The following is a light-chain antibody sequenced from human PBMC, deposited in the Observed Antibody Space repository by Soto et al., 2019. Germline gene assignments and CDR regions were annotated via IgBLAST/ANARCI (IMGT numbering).Light chain of an antibody. CDR3: AAWDDSLNVVI. Sequence: QSALTQPPSASGTPGQRVTISCSGSSSNIGSNSVNWYQQFPGTAPKLLIYSNNQRPSGVPYRFSGSKSGTSASLAISGLQSEDEADYYCAAWDDSLNVVIFGGGTKVTV. V-gene: IGLV1-44*01. CDR2: SNN. CDR1: SSNIGSNS. J-gene: IGLJ2*01.